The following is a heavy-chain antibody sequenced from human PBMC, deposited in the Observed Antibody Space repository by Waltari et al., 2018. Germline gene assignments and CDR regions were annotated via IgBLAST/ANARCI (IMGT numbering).Heavy chain of an antibody. D-gene: IGHD6-6*01. V-gene: IGHV3-23*01. Sequence: QLLQSGGGLVQPGGSLRLSCAASGFTFRKYAMTWVRQAPGKGLGWVSAISGDGGTTYYADSVKGRFTISRDTPKNTLFLLMSRLRVEDTAIYYCAKGEGTSSFPDFWGQGILVTVSS. J-gene: IGHJ4*02. CDR2: ISGDGGTT. CDR3: AKGEGTSSFPDF. CDR1: GFTFRKYA.